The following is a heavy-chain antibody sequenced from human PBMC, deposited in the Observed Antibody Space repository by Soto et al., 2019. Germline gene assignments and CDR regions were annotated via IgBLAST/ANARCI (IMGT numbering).Heavy chain of an antibody. CDR2: ISGSGGST. D-gene: IGHD5-12*01. CDR1: GFTFSSYA. J-gene: IGHJ6*02. V-gene: IGHV3-23*01. Sequence: GGSLRLSCAASGFTFSSYAMSWVRQAPGKGLEWVSAISGSGGSTYYADSVKGRFTISRDNSRNTLYLQMNSLRAEDTAVYYCAKGRLRRDYYYGMDVWGQGTTVTVSS. CDR3: AKGRLRRDYYYGMDV.